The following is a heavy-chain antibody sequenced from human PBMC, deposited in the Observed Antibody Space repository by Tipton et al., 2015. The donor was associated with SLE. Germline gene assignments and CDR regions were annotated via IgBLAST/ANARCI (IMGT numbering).Heavy chain of an antibody. Sequence: GLVKPSETLSLTCTVSGASIVNDYWNWFRQPPGKGPEWIGHIYYTGYTNYNPSLKSRVIISVDMSKNELSLSLTSVTAADTAVYYCARVGVTNVFESWGRGTLVTASS. CDR2: IYYTGYT. D-gene: IGHD1-26*01. J-gene: IGHJ4*02. V-gene: IGHV4-59*08. CDR3: ARVGVTNVFES. CDR1: GASIVNDY.